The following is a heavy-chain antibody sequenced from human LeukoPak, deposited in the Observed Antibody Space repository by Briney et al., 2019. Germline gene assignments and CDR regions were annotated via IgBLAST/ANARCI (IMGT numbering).Heavy chain of an antibody. J-gene: IGHJ4*02. Sequence: KPSETLSLTCAVSGYSISSGYYWGWIRQPPGKGLEWVSYISSSSSTIYYADSVKGRFTISRDNAKNSLYLQMNSLRAEDTAVYYCARERYSGSYWDYWGQGTLVTVSS. CDR3: ARERYSGSYWDY. D-gene: IGHD1-26*01. CDR2: ISSSSSTI. V-gene: IGHV3-11*04. CDR1: GYSISSGYY.